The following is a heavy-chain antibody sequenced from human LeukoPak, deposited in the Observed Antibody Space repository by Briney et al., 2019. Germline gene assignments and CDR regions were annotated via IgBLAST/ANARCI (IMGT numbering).Heavy chain of an antibody. CDR2: IYYSGST. V-gene: IGHV4-59*01. CDR1: GGSISSYY. CDR3: ARDGDYALNDAFGI. J-gene: IGHJ3*02. Sequence: ASETLSLTCTVSGGSISSYYWSWIRQPPGKGLEWIGYIYYSGSTNYNPSLKSRVTISVDTSKNQFSLKLSSVTAADTAVYYCARDGDYALNDAFGIWGQGTMVTVSS. D-gene: IGHD4-17*01.